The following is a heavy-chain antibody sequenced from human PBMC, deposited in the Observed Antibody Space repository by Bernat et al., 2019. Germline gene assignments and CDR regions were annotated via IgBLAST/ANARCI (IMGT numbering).Heavy chain of an antibody. Sequence: QVQLVESGGGVVQPGRSLRLSCAASGFTFSSYGMHWVRQAPGKGLEWVAVISYDGSNKYYADSVKGRFTISRDNSKNTLYLQMNSLRAEDTAVYYCAISSSWYYYYGMDVWDQGTTVTVSS. CDR3: AISSSWYYYYGMDV. CDR1: GFTFSSYG. D-gene: IGHD6-13*01. CDR2: ISYDGSNK. J-gene: IGHJ6*02. V-gene: IGHV3-30*03.